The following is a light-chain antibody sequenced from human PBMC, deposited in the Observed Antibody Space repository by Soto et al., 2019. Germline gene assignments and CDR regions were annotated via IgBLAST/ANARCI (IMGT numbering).Light chain of an antibody. J-gene: IGKJ3*01. V-gene: IGKV3-15*01. CDR1: QSINTN. Sequence: DIVMTQSPATLSVSPGERATLSCRASQSINTNLAWYQQKPGQAPRLLIYGASTMATVIPARFSGSGSGTEFTITISGLQADDFAVYYCQQYHHWPPKVTFGPGTRVDI. CDR2: GAS. CDR3: QQYHHWPPKVT.